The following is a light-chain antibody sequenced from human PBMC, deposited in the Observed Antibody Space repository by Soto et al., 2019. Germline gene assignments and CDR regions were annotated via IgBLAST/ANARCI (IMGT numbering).Light chain of an antibody. Sequence: EIVLTQSPGTLSLSPGERATLSCRASQSVSSNYLAWYQQKPGQAPRLLIYGASSRATGIPDRFSGSGSGTDFTLTISRLEPEDFAVYYCQQYDSLPLTFGGGTKVEIK. J-gene: IGKJ4*01. CDR3: QQYDSLPLT. CDR1: QSVSSNY. V-gene: IGKV3-20*01. CDR2: GAS.